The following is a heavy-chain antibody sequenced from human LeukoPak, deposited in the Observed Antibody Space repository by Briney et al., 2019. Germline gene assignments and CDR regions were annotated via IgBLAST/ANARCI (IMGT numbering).Heavy chain of an antibody. CDR3: AKDGGQWLPITGIDY. V-gene: IGHV3-23*01. J-gene: IGHJ4*02. D-gene: IGHD3-22*01. Sequence: GGSLRLSCAASGFTFSSYAMSWLPQSPGGGGECVSAMRGSGGSTYYADSVKGRFTISRDNSKNTLYLQMNSLRAEDTAVYYCAKDGGQWLPITGIDYWGQGTLVTVSS. CDR2: MRGSGGST. CDR1: GFTFSSYA.